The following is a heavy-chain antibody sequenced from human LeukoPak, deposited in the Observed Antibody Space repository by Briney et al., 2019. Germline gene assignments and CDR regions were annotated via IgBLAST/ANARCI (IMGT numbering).Heavy chain of an antibody. CDR3: VKPYGSGSYYFDS. Sequence: PGGSLRLSCAASGFTFDDYSMHWVRLPPGKGLEWVSTINWNSGTIGYADSVKGRFTISRDNAKNSLYLQMNSLRAEDTALYYCVKPYGSGSYYFDSWGQGTLVAVSS. CDR1: GFTFDDYS. CDR2: INWNSGTI. J-gene: IGHJ4*02. V-gene: IGHV3-9*01. D-gene: IGHD3-10*01.